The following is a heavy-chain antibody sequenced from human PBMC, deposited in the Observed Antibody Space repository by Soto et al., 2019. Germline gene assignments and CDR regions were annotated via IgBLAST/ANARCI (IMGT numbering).Heavy chain of an antibody. D-gene: IGHD6-6*01. CDR2: INPSDGST. V-gene: IGHV1-46*01. Sequence: GSSVKVSCKASGYTFTSYYMHWVRQAPGQGLEWMGIINPSDGSTSYAQKFQGRVTMTRDTSASTVYMELSSLRSEDTAVYYCARGDRQGGQLVWAMDGWGKGTTVTVSS. CDR1: GYTFTSYY. J-gene: IGHJ6*03. CDR3: ARGDRQGGQLVWAMDG.